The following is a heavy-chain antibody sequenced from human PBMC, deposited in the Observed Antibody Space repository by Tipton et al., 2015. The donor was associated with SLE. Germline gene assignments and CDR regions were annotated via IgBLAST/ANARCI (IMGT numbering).Heavy chain of an antibody. J-gene: IGHJ3*02. V-gene: IGHV4-59*01. Sequence: TLSLTCTVSGGSISSYYWSWIRQPPGKGLEWIGYIYYSGSTNYNPSLKSRVTISVDTSKNQFSLKLSSVNAADTAVYYCARLIAAAGNEAFDIWGQGTMVTVS. CDR2: IYYSGST. CDR1: GGSISSYY. D-gene: IGHD6-13*01. CDR3: ARLIAAAGNEAFDI.